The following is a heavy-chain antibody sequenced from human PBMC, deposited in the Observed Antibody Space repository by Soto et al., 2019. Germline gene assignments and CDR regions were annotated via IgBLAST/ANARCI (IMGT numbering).Heavy chain of an antibody. J-gene: IGHJ4*02. D-gene: IGHD3-22*01. CDR2: ISDDGYTI. Sequence: LRLSCATSGFTFSDFYMSWVRQAPGKGPEWVSYISDDGYTIYYADSVKGRFTISRDNAKNSLGLQMTNLRAEDTAVYYCAKPLSPFSSSYFYYRAQGTLVTVSS. CDR1: GFTFSDFY. V-gene: IGHV3-11*01. CDR3: AKPLSPFSSSYFYY.